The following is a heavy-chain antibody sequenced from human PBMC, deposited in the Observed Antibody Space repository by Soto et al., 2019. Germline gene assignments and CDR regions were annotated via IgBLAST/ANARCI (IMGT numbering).Heavy chain of an antibody. D-gene: IGHD1-26*01. Sequence: EVQLVESGGGLVKPGGSLRLSCAASGFTFTSYSMNWVRQAPGKGREWVSSISSSSSYIYYADSVKGRFTISRDHAKNSLYLQMNSLRAEDTSVYYCAGAGSYFNWYFDLWGRGTLVTVSS. CDR1: GFTFTSYS. CDR3: AGAGSYFNWYFDL. V-gene: IGHV3-21*01. J-gene: IGHJ2*01. CDR2: ISSSSSYI.